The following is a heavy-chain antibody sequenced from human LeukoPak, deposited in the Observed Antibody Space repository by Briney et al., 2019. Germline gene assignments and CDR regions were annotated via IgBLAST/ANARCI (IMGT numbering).Heavy chain of an antibody. CDR1: GGSISSSNW. V-gene: IGHV4-4*02. J-gene: IGHJ4*02. Sequence: PSETLSLTCAVSGGSISSSNWWSWVRQPPGKGLEWIGEIYHSGSTNYNPSLKSRVTISVDKSKNQFSLKLSSVTAADTAVYYCASRIPRGYSGYDTGYWGQGTLVTVSS. CDR2: IYHSGST. CDR3: ASRIPRGYSGYDTGY. D-gene: IGHD5-12*01.